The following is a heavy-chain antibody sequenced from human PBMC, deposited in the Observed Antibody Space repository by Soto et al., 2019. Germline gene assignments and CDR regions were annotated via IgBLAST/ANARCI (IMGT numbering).Heavy chain of an antibody. D-gene: IGHD2-2*01. CDR1: GFAFGAYA. V-gene: IGHV3-23*01. J-gene: IGHJ5*02. Sequence: EVQLLESGGGLVQPGGSLRLSCAASGFAFGAYAMTWVRQAPGKVLEWVSVISGAGGNTYYADSVKGRFTVSRDNSKKMLYLEMNSLRVEDTAIYYCAKDPVPQLLPSWWFDPWGQGTRVTVSS. CDR3: AKDPVPQLLPSWWFDP. CDR2: ISGAGGNT.